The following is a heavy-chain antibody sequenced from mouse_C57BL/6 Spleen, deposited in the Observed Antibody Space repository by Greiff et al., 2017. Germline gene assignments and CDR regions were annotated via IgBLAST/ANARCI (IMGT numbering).Heavy chain of an antibody. D-gene: IGHD2-4*01. CDR3: TKLYDYGGGDY. Sequence: EVQLQQSGTVLARPGASVKMSCKTSGYTFTSYWMHWVKQRPGQGLEWIGAIYPGNSDTSYNQKFKGKAKLTAVTSASTAYMELSSLTNEDYAVYYCTKLYDYGGGDYWGQGTTLTVSS. J-gene: IGHJ2*01. CDR1: GYTFTSYW. CDR2: IYPGNSDT. V-gene: IGHV1-5*01.